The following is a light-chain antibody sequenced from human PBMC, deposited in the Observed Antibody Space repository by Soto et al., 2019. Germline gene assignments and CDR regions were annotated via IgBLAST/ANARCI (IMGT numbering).Light chain of an antibody. CDR1: SSDVGGYNY. Sequence: QYALTQPASVSGSPGQSIAISCTGTSSDVGGYNYVSWYQQHPGKAPTVMIYDVSNRPSGVSNRFSGSKSGNTASLTISGLQADDEADYYCSSYTSSSTYVLGTGTKLTVL. J-gene: IGLJ1*01. CDR3: SSYTSSSTYV. CDR2: DVS. V-gene: IGLV2-14*01.